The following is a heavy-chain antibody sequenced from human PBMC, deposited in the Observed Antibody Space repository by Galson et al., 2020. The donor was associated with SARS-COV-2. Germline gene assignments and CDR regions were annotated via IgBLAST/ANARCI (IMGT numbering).Heavy chain of an antibody. Sequence: GESLKISCAASGFTFSSHAMHWVRQAPGKGLEWVAQIFFDGSDKYYGDSVKGRFTISRDSSKNTVYLQMNNRRVDDTAVYYCARDGQTSSGWAFDYWGQGTLVTVSS. CDR3: ARDGQTSSGWAFDY. J-gene: IGHJ4*02. V-gene: IGHV3-33*01. D-gene: IGHD6-19*01. CDR1: GFTFSSHA. CDR2: IFFDGSDK.